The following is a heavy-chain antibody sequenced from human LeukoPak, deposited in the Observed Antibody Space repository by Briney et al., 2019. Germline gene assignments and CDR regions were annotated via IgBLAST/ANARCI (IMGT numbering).Heavy chain of an antibody. CDR2: INHSGST. D-gene: IGHD6-19*01. Sequence: SETLSLTCAVYGGSFSGYYWSWIRQPPGKGLEWIGEINHSGSTNYNPSLKSRVTISVDTSKNQFSLKLSSVTAADTAVYYCARATYSSGWYFWFDPWGQGTLVTVSS. CDR1: GGSFSGYY. J-gene: IGHJ5*02. V-gene: IGHV4-34*01. CDR3: ARATYSSGWYFWFDP.